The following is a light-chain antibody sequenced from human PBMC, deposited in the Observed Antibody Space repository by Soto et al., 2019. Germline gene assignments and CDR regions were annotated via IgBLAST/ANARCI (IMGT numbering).Light chain of an antibody. CDR1: SADVATSNF. V-gene: IGLV2-14*03. CDR2: DVS. CDR3: TPYRRGPLYV. Sequence: QSVLAQPASVSGSPGQSITISCTGISADVATSNFVSWDQHRPGEAPRLILYDVSHRPSGVSNRFSGSKAGDTASLTISGLHLEDEPDYYCTPYRRGPLYVFRSGTKAPV. J-gene: IGLJ1*01.